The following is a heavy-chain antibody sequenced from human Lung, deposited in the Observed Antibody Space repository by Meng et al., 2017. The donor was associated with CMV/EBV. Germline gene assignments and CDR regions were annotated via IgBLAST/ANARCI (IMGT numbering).Heavy chain of an antibody. D-gene: IGHD5-18*01. Sequence: SGYTFTGYYMHWVRQAPGQGLEWMGWINPNSGGTNYAQKFQGRVTMTRDTSISTAYMELSRLRSDDTAMYYCARFVDTAMATGWFDPWGQGTLVTVSS. CDR1: GYTFTGYY. CDR2: INPNSGGT. V-gene: IGHV1-2*02. J-gene: IGHJ5*02. CDR3: ARFVDTAMATGWFDP.